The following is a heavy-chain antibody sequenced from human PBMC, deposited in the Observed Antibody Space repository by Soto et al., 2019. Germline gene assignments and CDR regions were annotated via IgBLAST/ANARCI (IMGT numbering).Heavy chain of an antibody. J-gene: IGHJ5*02. CDR3: ASLLYYYDSSGYYPRHGWFDP. Sequence: SVKVSCKASGGTFSSYAISWVRQAPGQGLEWMGGIIPIFGTANYAQKFQGRVTITADESTSTAYMELSSLRSEDTAVYYCASLLYYYDSSGYYPRHGWFDPWGQGTLVTVSS. D-gene: IGHD3-22*01. CDR1: GGTFSSYA. V-gene: IGHV1-69*13. CDR2: IIPIFGTA.